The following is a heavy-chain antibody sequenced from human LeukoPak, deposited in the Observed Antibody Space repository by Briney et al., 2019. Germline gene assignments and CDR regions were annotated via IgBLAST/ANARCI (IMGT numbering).Heavy chain of an antibody. D-gene: IGHD3-10*01. J-gene: IGHJ6*03. V-gene: IGHV3-23*01. CDR3: ARAPISGSYSQYFYMDV. CDR2: VSGSGGST. CDR1: GFTFSSYA. Sequence: PGGSLGLSCAASGFTFSSYAMSWVRQAPGKGLEWVSGVSGSGGSTVYTDSVKGRFTVSRDNAKNSLYLQMNSLRSDDTALYYCARAPISGSYSQYFYMDVWGKGTTVTISS.